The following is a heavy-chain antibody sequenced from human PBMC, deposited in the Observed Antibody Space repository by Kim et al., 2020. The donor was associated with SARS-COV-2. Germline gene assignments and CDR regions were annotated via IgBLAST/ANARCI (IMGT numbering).Heavy chain of an antibody. V-gene: IGHV3-30*18. Sequence: GGSLRLSCAASGFTFSRHGMHWVRQAPGKGLEWVAVISYDGSNKYHADSVKGRLTISRDNSKNTLYLQVNSLRAEDTAVYYCAKDLRDYSTRIDYWGQGT. CDR3: AKDLRDYSTRIDY. CDR1: GFTFSRHG. J-gene: IGHJ4*02. CDR2: ISYDGSNK. D-gene: IGHD4-4*01.